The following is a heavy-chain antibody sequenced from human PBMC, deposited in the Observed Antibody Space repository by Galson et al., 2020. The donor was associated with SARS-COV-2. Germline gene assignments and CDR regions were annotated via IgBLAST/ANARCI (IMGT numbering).Heavy chain of an antibody. Sequence: GGSLRLSCAASGFTFSSYAMSWVRQAPGKGLEWVSAISGSGGSTYYADSVKGRFTISRDNSKNTLYLQMNSLRAEDTAVYYCAKDSSTIFGVITIDYYYMDVWGKGTTVTVSS. D-gene: IGHD3-3*01. CDR2: ISGSGGST. V-gene: IGHV3-23*01. CDR3: AKDSSTIFGVITIDYYYMDV. J-gene: IGHJ6*03. CDR1: GFTFSSYA.